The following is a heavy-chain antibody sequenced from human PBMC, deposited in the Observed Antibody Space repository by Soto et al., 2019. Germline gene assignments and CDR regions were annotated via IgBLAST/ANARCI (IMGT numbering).Heavy chain of an antibody. D-gene: IGHD3-9*01. Sequence: EVQLVESGGGLIQPGGSLRLSCAASGFTVSSNYMSWVRQAPGKGLEWVSDMYISGSTQYADSVKGRFTVSRDNSRNTLYLQMNSLRAEDTAVYYCAREGQRRSILYYYYGMDVWGQGTTVTVSS. CDR2: MYISGST. CDR3: AREGQRRSILYYYYGMDV. J-gene: IGHJ6*02. V-gene: IGHV3-53*01. CDR1: GFTVSSNY.